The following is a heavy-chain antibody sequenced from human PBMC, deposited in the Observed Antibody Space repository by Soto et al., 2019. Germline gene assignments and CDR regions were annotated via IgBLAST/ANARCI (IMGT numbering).Heavy chain of an antibody. J-gene: IGHJ6*02. CDR2: IIPIFGTA. D-gene: IGHD6-19*01. CDR3: ARPYSSGWLDYYYYGMDV. CDR1: GGTYSVDA. Sequence: FSVNVDCKSAGGTYSVDASGWVRQRTGQVLEWMGGIIPIFGTANYAQKFQGRVAITADESTSTAYMELSSLRSEDTAVYYCARPYSSGWLDYYYYGMDVWGQGTTVTVSS. V-gene: IGHV1-69*13.